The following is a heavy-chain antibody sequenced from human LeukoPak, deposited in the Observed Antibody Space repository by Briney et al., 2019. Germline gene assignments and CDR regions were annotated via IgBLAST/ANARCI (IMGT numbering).Heavy chain of an antibody. Sequence: SQTLSLTCTVSGGSISSGGYYWSWIRQHPGKGLGWIGYIYYSGSTYYNPSLKSRVTKSVDTSKNQFSLKLSSVTAADTAVYYCARTIVVVPAAMFAFDIWGQGTMVTVSS. CDR2: IYYSGST. CDR1: GGSISSGGYY. V-gene: IGHV4-31*03. D-gene: IGHD2-2*01. CDR3: ARTIVVVPAAMFAFDI. J-gene: IGHJ3*02.